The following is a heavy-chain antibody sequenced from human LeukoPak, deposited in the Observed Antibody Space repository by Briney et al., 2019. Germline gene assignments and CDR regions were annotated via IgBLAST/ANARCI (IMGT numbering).Heavy chain of an antibody. CDR1: GFTFSNYG. V-gene: IGHV3-30*18. J-gene: IGHJ4*02. Sequence: GGSLRLSCVASGFTFSNYGMHWVRQAPGKGLEWVAVISYDGSNKYYADSVKGRFTISRDNSKNTLYLQMNSLRAEQTAVYYCTKGVLGGTQSVSAGLDSWGQGTLVTVSS. CDR2: ISYDGSNK. CDR3: TKGVLGGTQSVSAGLDS. D-gene: IGHD3-16*01.